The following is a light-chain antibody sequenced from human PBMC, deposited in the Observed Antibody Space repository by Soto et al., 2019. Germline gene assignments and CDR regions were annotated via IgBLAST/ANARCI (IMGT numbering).Light chain of an antibody. Sequence: QSVLTQPPSASGSPGQSVAISCTGTSSDVGGYNYVSWYQQHPGKAPKLMIYEGNKRPSGVPDRFSGSKSGNTASLTVSGLQAEDEADYYCSSYAGSSNVFGTGTKVT. J-gene: IGLJ1*01. CDR3: SSYAGSSNV. V-gene: IGLV2-8*01. CDR2: EGN. CDR1: SSDVGGYNY.